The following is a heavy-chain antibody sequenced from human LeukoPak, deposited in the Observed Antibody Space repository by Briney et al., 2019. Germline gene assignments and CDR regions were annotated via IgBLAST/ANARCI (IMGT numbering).Heavy chain of an antibody. CDR1: GGTFSSYA. J-gene: IGHJ6*03. CDR2: ISAYNGNT. D-gene: IGHD2-2*01. Sequence: ASVKVSCKASGGTFSSYAISWVRQAPGQGLEWMGWISAYNGNTNYAQKLQGRVTMTTDTSTSTAYMELRSLRSDDTAVYYCARAGACSSTSCQTRTYYYYYMDVWGKGTTVTVSS. V-gene: IGHV1-18*01. CDR3: ARAGACSSTSCQTRTYYYYYMDV.